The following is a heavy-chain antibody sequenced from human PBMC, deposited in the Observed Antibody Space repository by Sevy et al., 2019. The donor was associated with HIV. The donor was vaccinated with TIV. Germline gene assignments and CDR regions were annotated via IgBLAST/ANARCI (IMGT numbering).Heavy chain of an antibody. CDR3: AKGDSTFYGMDV. J-gene: IGHJ6*02. CDR2: ISGSAGST. Sequence: GGSLRLSCAASGFTFSTYTMTWVRQAPGKGLEWVSAISGSAGSTYYADSVKGRFTTSRDNSKNSLYLQMNSLRVEDTAVYYCAKGDSTFYGMDVWGQGTTVTVSS. V-gene: IGHV3-23*01. CDR1: GFTFSTYT. D-gene: IGHD6-13*01.